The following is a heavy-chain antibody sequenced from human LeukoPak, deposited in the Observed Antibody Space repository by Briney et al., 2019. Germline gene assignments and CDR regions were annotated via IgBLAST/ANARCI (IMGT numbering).Heavy chain of an antibody. CDR1: GGSISSGGYF. CDR3: ARGGKKTAMVTS. CDR2: IYSSGST. D-gene: IGHD5-18*01. J-gene: IGHJ4*02. Sequence: SQTLSLTCTVSGGSISSGGYFWNWIRQLPGKGLEWIGYIYSSGSTYNPSLKSRVIISLDTSKNQFFLKLNSVTAADTAVYYCARGGKKTAMVTSWGQGTLVTVPS. V-gene: IGHV4-31*03.